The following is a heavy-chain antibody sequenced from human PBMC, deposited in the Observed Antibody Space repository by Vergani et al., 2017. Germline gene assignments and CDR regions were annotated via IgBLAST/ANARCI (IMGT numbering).Heavy chain of an antibody. J-gene: IGHJ4*02. Sequence: QVQVVQSGAEVKKSGASVKVSCKTSGYTFSNYYMHLVRQAAGQGLEWMGWSNPNSGGTNYAQKFQGRVTMTRDTSISTAYMELSMLRSDDTAVYYCARNMTAYKYYYDSSGYYDYWGQGTLVTVSS. V-gene: IGHV1-2*02. CDR1: GYTFSNYY. CDR2: SNPNSGGT. CDR3: ARNMTAYKYYYDSSGYYDY. D-gene: IGHD3-22*01.